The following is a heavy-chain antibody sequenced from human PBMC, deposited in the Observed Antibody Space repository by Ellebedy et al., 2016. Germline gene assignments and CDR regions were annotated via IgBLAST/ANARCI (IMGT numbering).Heavy chain of an antibody. V-gene: IGHV3-23*01. Sequence: GGSLRLXXAASGFTFSSYAMSWVRQAPGKGLEWVSAISGSGGSTYYADSVKGRFTISRDNSKNTLYLQMNSLRAEDTGVYYCANGDIVATKYYYGMHVWGQGATVTVSS. CDR2: ISGSGGST. CDR1: GFTFSSYA. J-gene: IGHJ6*02. CDR3: ANGDIVATKYYYGMHV. D-gene: IGHD5-12*01.